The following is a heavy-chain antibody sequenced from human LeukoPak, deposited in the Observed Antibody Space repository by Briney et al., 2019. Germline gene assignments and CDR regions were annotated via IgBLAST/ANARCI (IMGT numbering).Heavy chain of an antibody. J-gene: IGHJ6*02. D-gene: IGHD3-10*01. CDR2: ISSSSSYI. CDR3: ARDGDTMVRGGDYYYYGMDV. Sequence: GGSLRLSCAASGFTFSSYAMHWVRQAPGKGLEWVSSISSSSSYIYYADSVKGRFTISRDNAKNSLYLQMNSLRAEDTAVYYCARDGDTMVRGGDYYYYGMDVWGQGTTVTVSS. CDR1: GFTFSSYA. V-gene: IGHV3-21*01.